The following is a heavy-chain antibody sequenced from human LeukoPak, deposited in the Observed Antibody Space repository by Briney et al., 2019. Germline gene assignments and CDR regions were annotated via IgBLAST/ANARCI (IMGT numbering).Heavy chain of an antibody. V-gene: IGHV3-7*01. J-gene: IGHJ4*02. CDR2: INQVGTEK. CDR1: GFTFTTYW. D-gene: IGHD3-10*01. Sequence: GGSLRLSCAASGFTFTTYWMSWVRQLPGKGLEWVANINQVGTEKSYVDSVKGRFTISRDNAKNSLDLQMNSLRVEDRGIYYCVKVAKYYYGSETYYFFEHWGQGTPVTASS. CDR3: VKVAKYYYGSETYYFFEH.